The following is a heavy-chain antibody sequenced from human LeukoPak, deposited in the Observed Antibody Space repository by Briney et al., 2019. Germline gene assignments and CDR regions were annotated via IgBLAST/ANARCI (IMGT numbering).Heavy chain of an antibody. CDR3: ARGRQQLVLYYYYYMDV. J-gene: IGHJ6*03. V-gene: IGHV4-34*01. D-gene: IGHD6-13*01. CDR1: GGSFSGHY. CDR2: INHSGST. Sequence: PSETLSLTCAVYGGSFSGHYWSWIRQPPGKGLEWIGEINHSGSTNYNPSLKSRVTISVDTSKNQFSLKLSSVTAADTAVYYCARGRQQLVLYYYYYMDVWGKGTTVTVSS.